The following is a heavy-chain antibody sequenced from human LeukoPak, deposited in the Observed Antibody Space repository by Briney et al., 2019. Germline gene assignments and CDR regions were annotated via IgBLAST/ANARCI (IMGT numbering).Heavy chain of an antibody. CDR3: ARKQTDSKNLRDDAFGI. Sequence: ASVKVSCKASGYTFTSYAMHWVRQAPGQRLEWMGWINAGNGNTKYSQKFQGRVTITRDTSASTAYMELSSLRSEDTAVYYCARKQTDSKNLRDDAFGIRGQGTKVTLSS. J-gene: IGHJ3*02. CDR2: INAGNGNT. D-gene: IGHD6-13*01. CDR1: GYTFTSYA. V-gene: IGHV1-3*01.